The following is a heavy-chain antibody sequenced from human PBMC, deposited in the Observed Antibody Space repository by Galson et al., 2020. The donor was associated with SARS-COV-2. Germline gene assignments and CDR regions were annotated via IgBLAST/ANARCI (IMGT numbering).Heavy chain of an antibody. D-gene: IGHD3-10*01. J-gene: IGHJ5*02. CDR2: IYYSGTT. CDR1: GGSVRSGSYY. V-gene: IGHV4-61*03. CDR3: ARTSFGGLLGWFDP. Sequence: ASETLSLTCTVSGGSVRSGSYYWSWIRQPPGRGLEWIGYIYYSGTTNYNPSLQSRLTISIESSKNHLSLNLNSVTAADTAVYYCARTSFGGLLGWFDPWGQGILVTVSS.